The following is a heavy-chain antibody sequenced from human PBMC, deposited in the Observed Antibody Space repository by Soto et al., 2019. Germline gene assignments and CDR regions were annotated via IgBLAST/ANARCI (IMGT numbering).Heavy chain of an antibody. J-gene: IGHJ4*02. CDR3: AREGTYCESTSGNYDS. Sequence: EVQMVESGGDLVQPGGSLRLSCAASGFTFSSYWLHWVRQAPGEGLVWVARIDKYGPGTVYADSVKGRFAISRDNAKNTVYLVMPSMRAGDTAVYYCAREGTYCESTSGNYDSWGRRTLVTLSS. V-gene: IGHV3-74*01. CDR1: GFTFSSYW. D-gene: IGHD2-2*01. CDR2: IDKYGPGT.